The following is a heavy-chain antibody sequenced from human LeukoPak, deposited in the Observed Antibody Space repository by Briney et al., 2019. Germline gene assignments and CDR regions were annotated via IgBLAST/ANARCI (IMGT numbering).Heavy chain of an antibody. J-gene: IGHJ6*02. CDR3: ARANFPRSGSNHFAMDV. Sequence: GGSLRLSCAASGFTFSDHYIDWVRQAPGKGLEWVGRSRNKANTYSTEYAASVKDRFTISREDSENLLYLQMNSLKTEDTAVYYCARANFPRSGSNHFAMDVWGQGTTVTVSS. D-gene: IGHD2/OR15-2a*01. CDR1: GFTFSDHY. CDR2: SRNKANTYST. V-gene: IGHV3-72*01.